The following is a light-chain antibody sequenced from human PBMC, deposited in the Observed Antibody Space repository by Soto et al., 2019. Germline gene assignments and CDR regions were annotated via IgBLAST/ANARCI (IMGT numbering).Light chain of an antibody. CDR1: QSISAW. CDR2: RAS. CDR3: QQYKDYPVT. V-gene: IGKV1-5*03. J-gene: IGKJ1*01. Sequence: DIQMTQSPSTLSASVGDRVTITCRASQSISAWLAWYQQKPGKVPKLLIYRASTLESGVPSRFSGSESGTEFTLTISSLQPDDFATYYCQQYKDYPVTFGQGTK.